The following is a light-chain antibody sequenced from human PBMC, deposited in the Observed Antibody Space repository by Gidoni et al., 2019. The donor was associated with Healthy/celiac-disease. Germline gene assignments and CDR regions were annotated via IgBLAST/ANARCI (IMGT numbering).Light chain of an antibody. V-gene: IGKV3-11*01. CDR3: QQRSNWPST. CDR1: QSVSSY. CDR2: DAS. Sequence: DIVLTQSPATLSLSPGERATLSCRASQSVSSYLAWYQQKPGQAPRLLIYDASNRATGIPARFSGRGSGTDFTLTISSLEPEDFAVYYCQQRSNWPSTFGPGTKVDIK. J-gene: IGKJ3*01.